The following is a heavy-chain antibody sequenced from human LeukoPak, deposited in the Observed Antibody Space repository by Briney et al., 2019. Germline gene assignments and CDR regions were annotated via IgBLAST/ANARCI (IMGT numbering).Heavy chain of an antibody. CDR1: GFTFSNSE. Sequence: QPGGSLRLSCAASGFTFSNSEMNWVRQAPGEGGEGGSYISSSGSTIYYADSVKGRFTISRDNAKNSLYLPMNSLRAEDTAIYSCALGAPPYWGQGTLVTVSA. CDR3: ALGAPPY. J-gene: IGHJ4*02. V-gene: IGHV3-48*03. CDR2: ISSSGSTI.